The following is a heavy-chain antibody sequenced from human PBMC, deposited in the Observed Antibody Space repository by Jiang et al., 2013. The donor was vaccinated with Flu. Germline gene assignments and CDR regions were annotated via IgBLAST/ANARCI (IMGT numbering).Heavy chain of an antibody. CDR2: ISWNSGSI. V-gene: IGHV3-9*01. CDR3: AKDITSYYYGMDV. CDR1: GFTFDDYA. J-gene: IGHJ6*02. Sequence: VQLVESGGGLVQPGRSLRLSCAASGFTFDDYAMHWVRQAPGKGLEWVSGISWNSGSIGYADSVKGRFTISRDNAKNSLYLQMNSLRAEGTALYYCAKDITSYYYGMDVWGQGTTVTVSS.